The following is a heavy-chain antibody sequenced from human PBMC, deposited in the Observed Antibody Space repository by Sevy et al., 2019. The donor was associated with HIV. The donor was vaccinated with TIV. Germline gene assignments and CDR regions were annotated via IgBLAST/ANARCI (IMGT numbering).Heavy chain of an antibody. J-gene: IGHJ6*02. V-gene: IGHV3-11*01. CDR1: GFTFSDYY. CDR3: AREESMVRGVITIDTYYYYGMDV. Sequence: GGSLRLSCAASGFTFSDYYMSWIRQAPGKGLQWVSYISSSGSTIYYADSVKGRFTISRDNAKNSLYLQMNSLRAEDTAVYYCAREESMVRGVITIDTYYYYGMDVWGQRTTVTVSS. D-gene: IGHD3-10*01. CDR2: ISSSGSTI.